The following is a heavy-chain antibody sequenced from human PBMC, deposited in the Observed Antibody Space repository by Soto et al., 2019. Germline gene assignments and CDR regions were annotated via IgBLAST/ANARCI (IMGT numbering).Heavy chain of an antibody. J-gene: IGHJ5*02. CDR2: IYSGGNT. V-gene: IGHV3-66*01. CDR1: GFTVSSNY. D-gene: IGHD6-13*01. CDR3: ARALTYTSRGS. Sequence: GGSLRLSCAASGFTVSSNYMNWVRQAPGKGLEWVSLIYSGGNTFYADSVKGRFTISRDNSKNTLFLQMNSLRAEDTAVYYCARALTYTSRGSWGQGTLVTVSS.